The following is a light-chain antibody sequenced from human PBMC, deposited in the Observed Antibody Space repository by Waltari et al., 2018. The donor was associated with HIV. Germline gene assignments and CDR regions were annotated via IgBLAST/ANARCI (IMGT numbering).Light chain of an antibody. CDR3: SSYTSSSTLT. Sequence: QSALTQPASMSGYPGQSITISCTGTSSDVGGYNYVSWYQQHPGKAPKLMIYEVSNRPSGVSNRFSGSKSGNTASLPISGLQADDEGDYYCSSYTSSSTLTFGGGTKLTVL. CDR1: SSDVGGYNY. J-gene: IGLJ3*02. V-gene: IGLV2-14*01. CDR2: EVS.